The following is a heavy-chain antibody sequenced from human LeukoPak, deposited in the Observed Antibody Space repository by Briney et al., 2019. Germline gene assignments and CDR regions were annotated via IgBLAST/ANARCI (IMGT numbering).Heavy chain of an antibody. V-gene: IGHV1-69*15. CDR2: VIPIFGTA. CDR1: GGAVYSYG. Sequence: VKGSFKASGGAVYSYGISLGRQGPGKGLEWMGRVIPIFGTANFAQKFQGRGTITADESTSTAYMELSSLRSEDTAVYYCARALHIVVVPAAPIRHRGYYYGMDVWGKGTTVTVSS. D-gene: IGHD2-2*01. J-gene: IGHJ6*04. CDR3: ARALHIVVVPAAPIRHRGYYYGMDV.